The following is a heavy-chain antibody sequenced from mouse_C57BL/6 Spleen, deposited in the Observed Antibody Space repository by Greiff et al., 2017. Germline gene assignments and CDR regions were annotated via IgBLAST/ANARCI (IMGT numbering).Heavy chain of an antibody. Sequence: EVHLVASGEGLVKPGGSLKLSCAASGFTFSSYAMSWVRQTPEKRLEWVAYISSGGDYIYYADTVKGRFTISRDNARNTLYLQMSSLKSEDTAMYYCTREMVTWYCDVWGTGTTVTVSS. CDR3: TREMVTWYCDV. CDR2: ISSGGDYI. V-gene: IGHV5-9-1*02. J-gene: IGHJ1*03. CDR1: GFTFSSYA. D-gene: IGHD2-2*01.